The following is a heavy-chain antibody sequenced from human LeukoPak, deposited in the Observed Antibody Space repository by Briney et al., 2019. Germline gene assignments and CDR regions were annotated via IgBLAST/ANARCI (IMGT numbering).Heavy chain of an antibody. J-gene: IGHJ6*04. V-gene: IGHV1-2*02. CDR1: GFTFSSYA. CDR3: ARDFPSSGIASLDV. CDR2: INPNSGGT. Sequence: GGSLRLSCAASGFTFSSYAMHWVRQAPGQGLEWMGWINPNSGGTNYAQKFQGRVTMTRDTSISTAYMELSRLRSDDTAVYYCARDFPSSGIASLDVWGKGTTVTVSS.